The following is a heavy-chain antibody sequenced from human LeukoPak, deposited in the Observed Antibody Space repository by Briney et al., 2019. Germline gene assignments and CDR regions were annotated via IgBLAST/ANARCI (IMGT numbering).Heavy chain of an antibody. Sequence: GGSLRLSCAASGFTVSSNYMSWVRQAPGKGLEWVSVIYSGGSTYYADSVKSRFTISRDNSKNTLYLQMNSLRAEDTAVYYCARVLLWFGEPTYGMDVWGQGTTVTVSS. D-gene: IGHD3-10*01. CDR1: GFTVSSNY. CDR2: IYSGGST. CDR3: ARVLLWFGEPTYGMDV. J-gene: IGHJ6*02. V-gene: IGHV3-53*01.